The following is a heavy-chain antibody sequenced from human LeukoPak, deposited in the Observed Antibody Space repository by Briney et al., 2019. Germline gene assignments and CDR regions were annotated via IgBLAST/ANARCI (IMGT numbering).Heavy chain of an antibody. CDR2: IYFIGTT. Sequence: PSETLSLTCTVSGGSTSSYYWSWIRQPPGKGLEWIGYIYFIGTTQYNPSLESRVTVSLDTSKNQFSLKLTFVTAADTAVYYCARELGWGSAGSWYFDLWGRGTLVTVSS. CDR3: ARELGWGSAGSWYFDL. V-gene: IGHV4-59*12. D-gene: IGHD7-27*01. J-gene: IGHJ2*01. CDR1: GGSTSSYY.